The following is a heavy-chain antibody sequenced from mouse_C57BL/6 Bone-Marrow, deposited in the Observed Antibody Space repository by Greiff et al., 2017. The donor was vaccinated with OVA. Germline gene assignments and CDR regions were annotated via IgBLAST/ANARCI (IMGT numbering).Heavy chain of an antibody. CDR1: GFSLTSYG. CDR2: IWSGGST. Sequence: VQLQQSGPGLVQPSQSLSITCTVSGFSLTSYGVHWVRQSPGKGLEWLGVIWSGGSTDYNAAFISRLSISKDNSKSQVFFKMNSLQADDTAIYYCASLYSNYFAWFAYWGQGTLVTVSA. J-gene: IGHJ3*01. V-gene: IGHV2-2*01. CDR3: ASLYSNYFAWFAY. D-gene: IGHD2-5*01.